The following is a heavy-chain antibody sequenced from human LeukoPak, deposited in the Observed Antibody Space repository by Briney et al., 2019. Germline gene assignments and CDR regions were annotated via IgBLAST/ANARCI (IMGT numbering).Heavy chain of an antibody. CDR1: GYTFTNYG. CDR3: ARRMGRAVAGNGWFDP. Sequence: ASVKVSCKASGYTFTNYGISWVRQAPGQGLEWMGWISPYNGNTKYAQKLQDRVTMNIDTSTSTAYMELRSLRSDDTAVYYCARRMGRAVAGNGWFDPWGQGTLVTVSS. CDR2: ISPYNGNT. J-gene: IGHJ5*02. V-gene: IGHV1-18*01. D-gene: IGHD6-19*01.